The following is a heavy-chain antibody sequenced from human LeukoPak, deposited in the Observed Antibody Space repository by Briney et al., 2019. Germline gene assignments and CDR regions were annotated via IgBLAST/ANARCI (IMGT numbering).Heavy chain of an antibody. CDR3: ASVSPRFWSAPNYYYGMDV. CDR1: GYTFTSYG. V-gene: IGHV1-18*01. D-gene: IGHD3-3*01. Sequence: GASVKVSCTASGYTFTSYGISWVRQAPGQGLEWMGWISAYNGNTNYAQKLQGRVTMTTDTSTSTAYMELRSLRSDDTAVYYCASVSPRFWSAPNYYYGMDVWGQGTTVTVSS. CDR2: ISAYNGNT. J-gene: IGHJ6*02.